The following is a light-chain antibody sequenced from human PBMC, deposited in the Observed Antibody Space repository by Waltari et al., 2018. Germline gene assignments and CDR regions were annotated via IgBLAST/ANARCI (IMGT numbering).Light chain of an antibody. CDR3: MQALQTPLT. CDR2: LGS. V-gene: IGKV2-28*01. CDR1: QSLLHRNGYNY. Sequence: IVMSQSPLSLPVTLGEPASISCRSSQSLLHRNGYNYLDWYLQKPGQSPQLLIYLGSNRASGVPDRFSGSGSGTDFTLKISRVEAEDVGVYYCMQALQTPLTFGGGTKVEIK. J-gene: IGKJ4*01.